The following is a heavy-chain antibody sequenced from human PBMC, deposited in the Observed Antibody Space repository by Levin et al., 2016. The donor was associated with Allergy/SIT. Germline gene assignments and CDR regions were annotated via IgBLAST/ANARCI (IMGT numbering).Heavy chain of an antibody. V-gene: IGHV3-43*02. CDR2: ISGDGGSR. CDR1: GFNFDDYA. CDR3: AKDMKRSRTGYYVYYFDS. J-gene: IGHJ4*02. Sequence: GESLKISCAVSGFNFDDYAMHWVRQVPGKGLEWVSLISGDGGSRDYAHSVKGRFTISRDNSKNSLYLEMNSLTPEDTALYYCAKDMKRSRTGYYVYYFDSWGQGTLVTVSS. D-gene: IGHD3-22*01.